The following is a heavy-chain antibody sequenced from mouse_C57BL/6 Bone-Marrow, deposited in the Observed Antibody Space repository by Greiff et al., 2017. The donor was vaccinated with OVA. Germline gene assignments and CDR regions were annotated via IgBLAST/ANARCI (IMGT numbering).Heavy chain of an antibody. D-gene: IGHD2-3*01. CDR2: IWRGGST. J-gene: IGHJ4*01. CDR1: GFSLTSYG. V-gene: IGHV2-5*01. CDR3: AKKEGGYSLYAMDY. Sequence: VQLQQSGPGLVQPSQSLSITCTVSGFSLTSYGVHWVRQSPGKGLEWLGVIWRGGSTDYNAAFMSRLSTTKDNSKSQVFFKMNSLQADDTAIYYCAKKEGGYSLYAMDYWGQGTSVTVSS.